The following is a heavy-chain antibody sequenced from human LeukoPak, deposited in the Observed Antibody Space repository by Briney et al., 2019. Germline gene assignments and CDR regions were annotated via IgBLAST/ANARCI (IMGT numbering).Heavy chain of an antibody. CDR1: GFTFSTYV. Sequence: GGSLRLSRSVSGFTFSTYVMHWVRQAPGKGLEYVSAISSNGDNTYYADSVKGRFAISRDNSKNTLYLQMSSLRADDTAVYYCVRGTGYWGQGTLVTVSS. CDR3: VRGTGY. V-gene: IGHV3-64D*06. J-gene: IGHJ4*02. CDR2: ISSNGDNT.